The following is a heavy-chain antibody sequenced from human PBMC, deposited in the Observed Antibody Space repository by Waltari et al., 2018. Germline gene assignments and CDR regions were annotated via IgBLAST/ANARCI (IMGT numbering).Heavy chain of an antibody. Sequence: QLQLQESGPGLVKPAETLSLTCSVSGDSISSSHFYWGWSRQPPGMGLEWIGSIYYDGSAYYNPSLKSRVTISGDTTKNEFFLKLNSVTAADTAVYYCVSFGRRMTTMAVVTDYWGRGTLVTVSS. V-gene: IGHV4-39*07. D-gene: IGHD3-22*01. CDR2: IYYDGSA. J-gene: IGHJ4*02. CDR3: VSFGRRMTTMAVVTDY. CDR1: GDSISSSHFY.